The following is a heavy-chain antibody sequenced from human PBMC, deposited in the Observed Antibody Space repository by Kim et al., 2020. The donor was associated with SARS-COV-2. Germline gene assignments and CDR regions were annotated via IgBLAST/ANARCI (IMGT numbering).Heavy chain of an antibody. V-gene: IGHV1-3*01. J-gene: IGHJ4*02. D-gene: IGHD6-19*01. Sequence: YSQKSQGRVTMTRDTSASTAYLELSSLTSEDTAVYYCASRPGIAVAGFDYWGQGILVTVSS. CDR3: ASRPGIAVAGFDY.